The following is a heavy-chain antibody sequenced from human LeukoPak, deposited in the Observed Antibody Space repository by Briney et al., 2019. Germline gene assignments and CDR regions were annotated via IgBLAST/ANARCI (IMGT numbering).Heavy chain of an antibody. CDR3: ARVGGYCSGGSCFGNWFDP. D-gene: IGHD2-15*01. CDR2: IYTSGST. CDR1: GGSISSYY. Sequence: SETLSLTCTVSGGSISSYYWSWIRQPAGKGLEWIGRIYTSGSTNYNPSLKSRVTMSVNTSKNQFSLKLSSVTAADTAVYYCARVGGYCSGGSCFGNWFDPWGQGTLVTVSS. V-gene: IGHV4-4*07. J-gene: IGHJ5*02.